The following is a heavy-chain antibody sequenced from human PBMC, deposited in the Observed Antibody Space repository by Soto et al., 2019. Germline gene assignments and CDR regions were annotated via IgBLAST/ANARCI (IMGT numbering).Heavy chain of an antibody. V-gene: IGHV3-30*18. Sequence: QVQLVESGGGVVQPGRSLRLSCAASGFTFSSYGMHWVRQAPGKGLEWVAVISYDGSNKYYADSVKGRFTISRDNSKNTLYLQMNSLRAEDTAMYYCAKDRDGDYVLDYWGQGTLVTVSS. J-gene: IGHJ4*02. D-gene: IGHD4-17*01. CDR2: ISYDGSNK. CDR1: GFTFSSYG. CDR3: AKDRDGDYVLDY.